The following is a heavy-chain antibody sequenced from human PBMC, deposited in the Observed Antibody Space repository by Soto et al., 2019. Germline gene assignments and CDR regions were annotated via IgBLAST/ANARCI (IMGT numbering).Heavy chain of an antibody. J-gene: IGHJ4*02. CDR3: AREDIQDIVVVVVAPEGLGY. D-gene: IGHD2-15*01. CDR2: ISGYNGNS. Sequence: QVQLVQSGAEVKKPGASVKVSCKASGYTFTSYGISWVRQAPGQGLEWMGWISGYNGNSNYAQNLQGRVTMTTDTSTSTAYMELRSLRSDDTAVYYCAREDIQDIVVVVVAPEGLGYWGQGTLVTVSS. V-gene: IGHV1-18*01. CDR1: GYTFTSYG.